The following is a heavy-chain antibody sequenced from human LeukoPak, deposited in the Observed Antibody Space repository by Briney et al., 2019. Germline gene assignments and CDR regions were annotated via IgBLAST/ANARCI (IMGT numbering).Heavy chain of an antibody. D-gene: IGHD3-3*01. CDR2: IIPIFGTA. Sequence: APVKVSCKASGGTFSSYAISWVRQAPGQGLEWMGGIIPIFGTANYAQKFQGRVTITADESTSTAYMELSSLRSEDTAVYYCASDFGSPHPVDYWGQGTLVTVSS. J-gene: IGHJ4*02. V-gene: IGHV1-69*13. CDR3: ASDFGSPHPVDY. CDR1: GGTFSSYA.